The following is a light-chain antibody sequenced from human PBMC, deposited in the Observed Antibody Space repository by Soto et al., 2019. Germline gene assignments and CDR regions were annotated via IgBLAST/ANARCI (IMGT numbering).Light chain of an antibody. CDR1: SSDVGGYNY. CDR2: DVS. Sequence: QSALNQPASVSGSPGQSITLSCTGTSSDVGGYNYVSWYQQHPGKDPKLMIYDVSNRPSGVSNRFSGSKSGNTASLTISGLQAEDEAEYYCSSYTSSSTLVVFGGGTTLTVL. CDR3: SSYTSSSTLVV. J-gene: IGLJ2*01. V-gene: IGLV2-14*01.